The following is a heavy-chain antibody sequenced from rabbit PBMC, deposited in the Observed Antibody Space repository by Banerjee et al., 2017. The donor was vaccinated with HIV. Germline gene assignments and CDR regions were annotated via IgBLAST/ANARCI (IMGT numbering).Heavy chain of an antibody. CDR3: VRGYIDGYDNYYYYFNL. J-gene: IGHJ4*01. V-gene: IGHV1S45*01. D-gene: IGHD6-1*01. CDR1: GFSFNSNYY. Sequence: QEQLEESGGDLVKPGASLTLTCTASGFSFNSNYYMCWVRQAPGKGLEWIACIYTTSGSTYYANWAKGRFTISKTSSSTVDLRMTSLTAADTATYFCVRGYIDGYDNYYYYFNLWGPGTLVTVS. CDR2: IYTTSGST.